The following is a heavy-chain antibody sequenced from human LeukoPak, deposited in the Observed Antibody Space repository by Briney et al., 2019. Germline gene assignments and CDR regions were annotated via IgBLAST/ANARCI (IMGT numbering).Heavy chain of an antibody. D-gene: IGHD3-10*01. CDR2: IGTAGDT. J-gene: IGHJ4*02. CDR1: GFTFSSYD. Sequence: GGSLRLSCAASGFTFSSYDMHWVRQATGKCLEWVSAIGTAGDTYYPGSVKGRFTISRENAKNSLYLQMNSLRAGDTAVYYCARGLRGSGSLADNWGQGTLVTVSS. CDR3: ARGLRGSGSLADN. V-gene: IGHV3-13*01.